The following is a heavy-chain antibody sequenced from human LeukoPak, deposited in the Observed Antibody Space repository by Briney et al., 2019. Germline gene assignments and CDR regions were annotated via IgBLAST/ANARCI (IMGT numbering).Heavy chain of an antibody. CDR2: IYYSGST. D-gene: IGHD2-21*02. J-gene: IGHJ5*02. CDR1: GGSFSGYY. Sequence: SETLSLTCAVYGGSFSGYYWSWIRQPPGKGLEWIGSIYYSGSTYYNPSLKSRVTISVDTSKNQFSLKLSSVTAADTAVYYCARLIEAYCGGDCYFNWFDPWGQGTLVTVSS. V-gene: IGHV4-34*01. CDR3: ARLIEAYCGGDCYFNWFDP.